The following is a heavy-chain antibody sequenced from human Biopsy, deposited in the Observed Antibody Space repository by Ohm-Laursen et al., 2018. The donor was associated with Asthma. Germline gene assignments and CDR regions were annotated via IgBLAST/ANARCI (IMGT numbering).Heavy chain of an antibody. CDR2: ISKDASTQ. CDR3: VRNGTDDAFDI. J-gene: IGHJ3*02. Sequence: SLRLSCSASGFSFSNFAIHWVRQAPGKGLEWVGVISKDASTQDYADSVKGRFTMARDNSKNTLDLQMNSLREEDTAVYYCVRNGTDDAFDIWGQGTVVSVSS. D-gene: IGHD1-1*01. V-gene: IGHV3-30*01. CDR1: GFSFSNFA.